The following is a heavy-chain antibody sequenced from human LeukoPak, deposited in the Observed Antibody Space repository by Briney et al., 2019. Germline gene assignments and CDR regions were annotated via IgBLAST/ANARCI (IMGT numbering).Heavy chain of an antibody. J-gene: IGHJ6*03. D-gene: IGHD5-24*01. CDR2: VYYNGTT. CDR3: ARLDPGGYRDGAYLYYYMDV. Sequence: PSETLSLTCTVSSGSFTTNSSFWGRIRQPPGGGLERIGGVYYNGTTYYSRSLKSRVTISVNMSNKQFSLRLKSVTAADTAVYYCARLDPGGYRDGAYLYYYMDVWGNGTTVTVSS. V-gene: IGHV4-39*01. CDR1: SGSFTTNSSF.